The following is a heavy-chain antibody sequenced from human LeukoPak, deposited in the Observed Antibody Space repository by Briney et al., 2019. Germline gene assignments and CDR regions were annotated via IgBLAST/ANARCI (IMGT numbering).Heavy chain of an antibody. CDR2: ISPSDSDT. CDR3: ARHFGGTYSAFDP. D-gene: IGHD1-26*01. CDR1: GYNFTSDW. V-gene: IGHV5-51*01. J-gene: IGHJ5*02. Sequence: GESLKISCKGSGYNFTSDWIGWMRQMPGKGLEWMGIISPSDSDTRYSPSLQGQVTISADKSISTAYLQWNSLKASDAAMYYCARHFGGTYSAFDPWGQGTLVTVSS.